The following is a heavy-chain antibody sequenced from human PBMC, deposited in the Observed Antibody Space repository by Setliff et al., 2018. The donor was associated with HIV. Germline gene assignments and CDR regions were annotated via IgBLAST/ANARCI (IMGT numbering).Heavy chain of an antibody. V-gene: IGHV4-59*01. D-gene: IGHD1-7*01. Sequence: SETLSLTCTVSGGSIRSYYWSWIRQSPGKGLEWIGYVYYSGSTNYNPSLKSRVTISVDTSKNQFSLKLSSVTAADTAVYYCARGDGTKYYYYYMDVWGKGTTVTVSS. J-gene: IGHJ6*03. CDR1: GGSIRSYY. CDR3: ARGDGTKYYYYYMDV. CDR2: VYYSGST.